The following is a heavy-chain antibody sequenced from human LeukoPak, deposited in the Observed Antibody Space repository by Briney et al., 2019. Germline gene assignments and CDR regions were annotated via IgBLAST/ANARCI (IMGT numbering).Heavy chain of an antibody. D-gene: IGHD2-15*01. J-gene: IGHJ4*02. CDR3: ARVYCSGGSCYYFDY. CDR1: GFTFSRYW. CDR2: INSDGSTT. Sequence: PGGSLRLSCAASGFTFSRYWMHWVRQAPGKGLVWVSRINSDGSTTTYAASVKGRFTISRDNAKNTLYLQMNSLRAEDAAVYYCARVYCSGGSCYYFDYWGQGTLVTVSS. V-gene: IGHV3-74*01.